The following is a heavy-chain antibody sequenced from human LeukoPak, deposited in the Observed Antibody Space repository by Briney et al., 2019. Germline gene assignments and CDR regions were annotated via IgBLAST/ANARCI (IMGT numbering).Heavy chain of an antibody. CDR2: ISANNGNT. D-gene: IGHD3-3*01. V-gene: IGHV1-18*01. Sequence: ASVKVSCKASGYRFTIYGISWVRQAPGQGLEWMGWISANNGNTNYAQKFQGRVTMTRDTSISTAYMELSRLRSDDTAVYYCARGAYYDFWSGYLDYYYYMDAWGKGTTVTVSS. CDR3: ARGAYYDFWSGYLDYYYYMDA. CDR1: GYRFTIYG. J-gene: IGHJ6*03.